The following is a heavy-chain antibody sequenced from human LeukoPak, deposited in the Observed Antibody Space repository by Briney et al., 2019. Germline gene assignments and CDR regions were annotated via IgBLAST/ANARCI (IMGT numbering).Heavy chain of an antibody. CDR3: ARPWGGLGATFSDY. Sequence: PGGSLRLSCAASGFTFSSYWMSWVRQAPGKGLQWVANIKQDGSEKYYVDSVKGRFTISRDNAKNSLYLQMNSLRAEDTAVYYCARPWGGLGATFSDYWGQGTLVTVSS. CDR2: IKQDGSEK. CDR1: GFTFSSYW. J-gene: IGHJ4*02. V-gene: IGHV3-7*01. D-gene: IGHD1-26*01.